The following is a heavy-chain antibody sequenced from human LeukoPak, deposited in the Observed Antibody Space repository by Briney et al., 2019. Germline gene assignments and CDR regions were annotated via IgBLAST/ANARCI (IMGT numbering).Heavy chain of an antibody. CDR2: ISTFGSTI. D-gene: IGHD6-19*01. V-gene: IGHV3-11*01. Sequence: GGSLRLSCAASGFTFSDYYMSWIRQAPGKGLEWVSYISTFGSTIKYADSVKGRFTISRDNAKNSLYLQMNSLRAEDTALYYCAKGPRQWLVRSAYYFDYWGQGTLVTVSS. CDR3: AKGPRQWLVRSAYYFDY. CDR1: GFTFSDYY. J-gene: IGHJ4*02.